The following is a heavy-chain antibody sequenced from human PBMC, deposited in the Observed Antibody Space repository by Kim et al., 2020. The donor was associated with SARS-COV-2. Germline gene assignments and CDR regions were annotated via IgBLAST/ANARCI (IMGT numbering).Heavy chain of an antibody. V-gene: IGHV4-34*01. J-gene: IGHJ4*02. Sequence: NPSLKSRVTISVDTSKNQCSLKLSSVTAADTAVYYCARGGGYSYGAIDYWGQGTLVTVSS. D-gene: IGHD5-18*01. CDR3: ARGGGYSYGAIDY.